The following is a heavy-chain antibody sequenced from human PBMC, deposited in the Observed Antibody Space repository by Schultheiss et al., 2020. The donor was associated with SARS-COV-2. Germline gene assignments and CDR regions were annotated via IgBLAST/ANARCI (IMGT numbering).Heavy chain of an antibody. CDR3: TTDMTTVTNH. Sequence: GGSLRLSCAASGFTFSSYGMHWVRQAPGKGLVWVGRIKSKTDGGTTEYAAPVKGRFTISRDDSKNTLYLQMNSLKTEDTAVYYCTTDMTTVTNHWGQGTLGTVSS. CDR1: GFTFSSYG. J-gene: IGHJ5*02. CDR2: IKSKTDGGTT. D-gene: IGHD4-17*01. V-gene: IGHV3-15*01.